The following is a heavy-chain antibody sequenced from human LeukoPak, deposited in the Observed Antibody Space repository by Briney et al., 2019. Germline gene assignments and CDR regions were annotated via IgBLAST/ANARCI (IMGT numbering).Heavy chain of an antibody. CDR2: ISSSSSTI. CDR3: ARVSGAASLGY. CDR1: GFAFSSYG. V-gene: IGHV3-48*01. J-gene: IGHJ4*02. Sequence: GGSLRLSCAASGFAFSSYGMHWVRQAPGKGLEWVSYISSSSSTIYYADSVKGRFTISRDNAKNSLYLQMNSLRAEDTAVYYCARVSGAASLGYWGQGTLVTVSS. D-gene: IGHD6-6*01.